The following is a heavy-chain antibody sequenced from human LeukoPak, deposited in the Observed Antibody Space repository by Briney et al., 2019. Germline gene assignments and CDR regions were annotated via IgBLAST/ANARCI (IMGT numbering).Heavy chain of an antibody. CDR2: IYYSGST. V-gene: IGHV4-59*01. J-gene: IGHJ4*02. CDR1: GGSISSYY. D-gene: IGHD2-8*01. Sequence: SETLSLTCTVSGGSISSYYWSWIRQPPGKGLEWIGYIYYSGSTNYNPSLKSRVTISVDTSKDQFSLKLSSVTAADTAVYYCARDLMGMLDYWGQGTLVTVSS. CDR3: ARDLMGMLDY.